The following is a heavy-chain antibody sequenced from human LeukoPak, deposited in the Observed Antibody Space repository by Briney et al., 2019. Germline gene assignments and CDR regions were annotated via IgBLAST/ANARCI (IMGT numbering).Heavy chain of an antibody. CDR2: ISAYNGNT. Sequence: GASVKVSCKASGYTFTSYGIIWVRQAPGQGLEWMGWISAYNGNTNYAQKLQGRVTMTTDTSTSTAYMEMRSLRSDDTAVYYCARDIVVVPAAYYYGMDVWGQGTTVTVSS. CDR3: ARDIVVVPAAYYYGMDV. J-gene: IGHJ6*02. CDR1: GYTFTSYG. V-gene: IGHV1-18*01. D-gene: IGHD2-2*01.